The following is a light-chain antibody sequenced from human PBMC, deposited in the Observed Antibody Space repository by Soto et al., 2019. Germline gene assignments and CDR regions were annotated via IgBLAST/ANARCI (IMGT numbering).Light chain of an antibody. CDR3: QQYGSSPYT. J-gene: IGKJ2*01. CDR1: QSVSSSY. CDR2: GAS. V-gene: IGKV3-20*01. Sequence: EVVLTQSPGPLSLSPGERATLSCRASQSVSSSYLAWYQQKPGQAPRLLIYGASSRATGIPDRFSGSGSETDFTLTISRLEPEDFAVYYCQQYGSSPYTVGQGTELEIK.